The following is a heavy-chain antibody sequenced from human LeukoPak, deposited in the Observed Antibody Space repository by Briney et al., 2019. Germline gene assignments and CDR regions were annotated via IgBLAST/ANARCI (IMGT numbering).Heavy chain of an antibody. Sequence: GESLRLSCAASGFTFSRYSMNWVSQAPAKGLEWVSSISSSSSYIYHADSVKGRFTISRDNAKNSLHLQMNSLRAEDTAVYYCATDVDIVATQSYWGQGTLVTVSS. CDR1: GFTFSRYS. J-gene: IGHJ4*02. CDR2: ISSSSSYI. D-gene: IGHD5-12*01. V-gene: IGHV3-21*01. CDR3: ATDVDIVATQSY.